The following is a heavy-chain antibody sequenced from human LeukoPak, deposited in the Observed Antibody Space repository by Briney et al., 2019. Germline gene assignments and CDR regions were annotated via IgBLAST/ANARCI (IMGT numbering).Heavy chain of an antibody. CDR2: IIPIFGTA. V-gene: IGHV1-69*05. Sequence: GSSVKVSCKASGGTFSSYAISWVRQAPGQGLEWMGGIIPIFGTANYARKFQGRVTITTDESTSTAYMERSSLRSEDTAVYYCASCGYYDSSRHYDIWGQGTMVTVSS. CDR3: ASCGYYDSSRHYDI. CDR1: GGTFSSYA. J-gene: IGHJ3*02. D-gene: IGHD3-22*01.